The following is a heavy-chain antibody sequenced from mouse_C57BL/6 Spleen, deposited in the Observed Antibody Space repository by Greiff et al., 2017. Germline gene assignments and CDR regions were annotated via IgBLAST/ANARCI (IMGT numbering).Heavy chain of an antibody. CDR2: IRNKANGYTT. V-gene: IGHV7-3*01. CDR1: GFTFTDYY. CDR3: AREDSSGYYFDY. D-gene: IGHD3-2*02. J-gene: IGHJ2*01. Sequence: DVHLVESGGGLVQPGGSLSLSCAASGFTFTDYYMSWVRQPPGKALEWLGFIRNKANGYTTEYSASVKGRFTISRDNSQSILYLQMNALRAEDSATYYCAREDSSGYYFDYWGQGTTLTVSS.